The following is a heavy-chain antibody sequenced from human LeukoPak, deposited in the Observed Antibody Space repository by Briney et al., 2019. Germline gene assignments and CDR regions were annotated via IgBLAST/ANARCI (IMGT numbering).Heavy chain of an antibody. D-gene: IGHD4-17*01. CDR3: ARVADYGDYVHDY. J-gene: IGHJ4*02. V-gene: IGHV3-48*02. CDR1: GFTFSSYA. Sequence: PGGSLRLSCAASGFTFSSYAMSWVRQAPGKGLEWVSYISSSSSTIYYADSVKGRFTISRDNAKNSLYLQMNSLRDEDTAVYYCARVADYGDYVHDYWGQGTLVTVSS. CDR2: ISSSSSTI.